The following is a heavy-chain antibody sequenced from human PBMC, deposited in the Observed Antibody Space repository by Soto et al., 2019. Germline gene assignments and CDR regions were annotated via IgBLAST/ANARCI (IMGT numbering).Heavy chain of an antibody. V-gene: IGHV4-30-4*01. Sequence: LSLTCSVSGDSISTVDYFWACIRQPPGQTLEYIGYIYKSATTYYNPSFESRVAISLDTSKSQFSLTVTSVTAGDTAVYFCARGRYCLTGSCFPNWFDSWGRGTLVTVSS. J-gene: IGHJ5*01. CDR3: ARGRYCLTGSCFPNWFDS. D-gene: IGHD2-15*01. CDR2: IYKSATT. CDR1: GDSISTVDYF.